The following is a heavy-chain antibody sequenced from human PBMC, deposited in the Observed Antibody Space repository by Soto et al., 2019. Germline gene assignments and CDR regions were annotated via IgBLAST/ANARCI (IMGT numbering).Heavy chain of an antibody. CDR1: GFTVCSYA. J-gene: IGHJ4*02. CDR2: ISPNGGSA. D-gene: IGHD3-9*01. Sequence: GGSPGLCCAACGFTVCSYAVDWVRQEQGKGLEWVSAISPNGGSAFYADSVKGRFTISRDNSRNTLYLQMNSLRADDTAIYYCAKDSGGSPDLLTGIDYWGQGALVTVSS. V-gene: IGHV3-23*01. CDR3: AKDSGGSPDLLTGIDY.